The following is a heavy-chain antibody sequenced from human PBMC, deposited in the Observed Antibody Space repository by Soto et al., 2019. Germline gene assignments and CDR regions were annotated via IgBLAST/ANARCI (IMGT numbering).Heavy chain of an antibody. CDR1: GGTFSSYA. D-gene: IGHD6-13*01. CDR3: ARVGIAAAGPGGNWFDP. Sequence: VKVSCKASGGTFSSYAISWVRQAPGQGLEWMGGIIPIFGTANYAQKFQGRVTITADESTSTAYMELSSLRSEDTAVYYCARVGIAAAGPGGNWFDPWGQGTLVTVSS. J-gene: IGHJ5*02. CDR2: IIPIFGTA. V-gene: IGHV1-69*01.